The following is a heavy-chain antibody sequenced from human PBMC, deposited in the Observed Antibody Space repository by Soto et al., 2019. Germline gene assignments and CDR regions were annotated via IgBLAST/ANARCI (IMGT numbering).Heavy chain of an antibody. CDR2: VSYDEITK. V-gene: IGHV3-30*18. Sequence: GGSLRLSCAASGFTFSIFAMSWVRQAPGKGLEWVAVVSYDEITKYYADSVKGRFTISRDNSKNTVYLQMNSLRPEDTAVYYCAKPLGLLRRAMAQGSDYWGQGTLVTVSS. D-gene: IGHD5-18*01. CDR3: AKPLGLLRRAMAQGSDY. J-gene: IGHJ4*02. CDR1: GFTFSIFA.